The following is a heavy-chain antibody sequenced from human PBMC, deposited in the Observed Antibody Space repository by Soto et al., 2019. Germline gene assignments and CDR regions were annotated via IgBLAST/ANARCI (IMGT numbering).Heavy chain of an antibody. Sequence: SEYPSITFTVSGVSSSRSYWSWVRLPAGKGLDWIGRIYTSGNTNYNPSLKRRVTMSIDTSTNQFSLNVRSVPDGDTAVYYCARDKGVGAATNWFDSWGQGTLVTVS. J-gene: IGHJ5*01. D-gene: IGHD1-26*01. CDR3: ARDKGVGAATNWFDS. V-gene: IGHV4-4*07. CDR1: GVSSSRSY. CDR2: IYTSGNT.